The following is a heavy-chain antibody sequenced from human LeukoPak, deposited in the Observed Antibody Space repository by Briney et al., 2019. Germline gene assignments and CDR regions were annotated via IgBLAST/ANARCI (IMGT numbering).Heavy chain of an antibody. V-gene: IGHV3-33*01. CDR1: GFILSTHG. Sequence: GGSLRLSCAASGFILSTHGMHWVRQAPGKGLEWVAVIWYDGSNKYYADSVKGRFTISRDNSKNTLYLQMNSLRAEDTAVYYCARTDYGDYTTFDYWGQGTLVTVSS. J-gene: IGHJ4*02. D-gene: IGHD4-17*01. CDR2: IWYDGSNK. CDR3: ARTDYGDYTTFDY.